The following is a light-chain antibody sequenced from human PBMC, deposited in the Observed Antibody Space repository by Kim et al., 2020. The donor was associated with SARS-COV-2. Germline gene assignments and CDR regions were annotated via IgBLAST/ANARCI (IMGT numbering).Light chain of an antibody. CDR3: VLYMGSGLWV. V-gene: IGLV8-61*01. J-gene: IGLJ3*02. CDR1: SGSVSTSYY. Sequence: ELTQEPSFSVSPGGTVTLTCGLSSGSVSTSYYPSWYQQTPGQAPRTLIYSTNTRSSGVPDRFSGSILGNKAALTITGAQADDESDYYCVLYMGSGLWVFGGGTQLTVL. CDR2: STN.